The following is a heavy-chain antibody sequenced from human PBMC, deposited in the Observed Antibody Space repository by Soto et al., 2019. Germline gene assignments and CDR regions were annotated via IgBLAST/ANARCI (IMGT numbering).Heavy chain of an antibody. CDR2: IYYSGST. Sequence: PLETLSLTCTVSVCSISSYNWSWIRQPPGKGLEWIGYIYYSGSTNYHPSLKSRVTISVDKSTSTAYMELSSLRSEDTAVYYCAREHSGPLVQFDYWGQGTLVTVSS. CDR1: VCSISSYN. J-gene: IGHJ4*02. D-gene: IGHD6-13*01. V-gene: IGHV4-59*01. CDR3: AREHSGPLVQFDY.